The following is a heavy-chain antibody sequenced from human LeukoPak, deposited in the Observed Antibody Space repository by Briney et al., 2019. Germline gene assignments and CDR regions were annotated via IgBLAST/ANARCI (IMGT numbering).Heavy chain of an antibody. J-gene: IGHJ6*02. D-gene: IGHD2-15*01. CDR3: ARDRPSGIYYYYYYGMDV. Sequence: GGSLRLSCAASGFTFSSYWMSWVRQAPGKGLEWVANIKQDGSEKYYVDSVKGRFTISRDNAKNSLYLQMNSLRAEDTAVYYCARDRPSGIYYYYYYGMDVWGQGTTVTVSS. V-gene: IGHV3-7*01. CDR2: IKQDGSEK. CDR1: GFTFSSYW.